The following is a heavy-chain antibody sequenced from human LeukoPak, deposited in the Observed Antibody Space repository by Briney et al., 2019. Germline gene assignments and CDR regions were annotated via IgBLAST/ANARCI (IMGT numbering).Heavy chain of an antibody. CDR3: ERVESGAGVDY. CDR2: IFYSGST. D-gene: IGHD6-19*01. V-gene: IGHV4-39*07. Sequence: SETLSLTCTVSGGSISTSNYYWGWIRQPPGKGLEWIGNIFYSGSTYYNPSLKSRVTISVDTSKNQFSLKLSSVTAADTAVYYCERVESGAGVDYWGQGTLVTVSS. CDR1: GGSISTSNYY. J-gene: IGHJ4*02.